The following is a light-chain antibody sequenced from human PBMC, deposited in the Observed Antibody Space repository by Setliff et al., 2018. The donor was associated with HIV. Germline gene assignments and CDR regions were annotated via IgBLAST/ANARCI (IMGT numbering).Light chain of an antibody. CDR1: QSVSSSY. V-gene: IGKV3D-20*01. J-gene: IGKJ4*01. Sequence: EIVLTQSPGTLSLSPGERATLSCRASQSVSSSYLAWYQQKPGLAPRLLIYDASSRATGIPDRFSGSGSGTDFTLTISRLEPEDFAVYYCQQYGSSSSFGGGTKVDIK. CDR2: DAS. CDR3: QQYGSSSS.